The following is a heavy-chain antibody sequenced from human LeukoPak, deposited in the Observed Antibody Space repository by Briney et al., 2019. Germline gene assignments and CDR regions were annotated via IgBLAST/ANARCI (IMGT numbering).Heavy chain of an antibody. CDR3: SRGVSSYYYYMDV. V-gene: IGHV4-34*01. J-gene: IGHJ6*03. Sequence: NPSESLTLTCAVYGGSFSGYYWSWIRQPPGKGLEWIGEINHSGSTNYNPSLKSRVTISVDTSKNQFSLKLSSVTAADTAVYYCSRGVSSYYYYMDVWGKGTTVTVSS. CDR1: GGSFSGYY. CDR2: INHSGST.